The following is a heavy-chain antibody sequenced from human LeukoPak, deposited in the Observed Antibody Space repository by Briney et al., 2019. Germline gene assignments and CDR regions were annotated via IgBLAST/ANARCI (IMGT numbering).Heavy chain of an antibody. CDR2: IDTDGSIT. CDR1: GFTFSNYW. D-gene: IGHD1-1*01. J-gene: IGHJ4*02. V-gene: IGHV3-74*01. CDR3: TKDFTGNRDY. Sequence: GGSLRLSCEGSGFTFSNYWMGWARQAPGKGLVWVSRIDTDGSITSYADSVKGRFTISRDNAKNTLYLQMNSLRADDTAVYYCTKDFTGNRDYWGQGTLVTVSS.